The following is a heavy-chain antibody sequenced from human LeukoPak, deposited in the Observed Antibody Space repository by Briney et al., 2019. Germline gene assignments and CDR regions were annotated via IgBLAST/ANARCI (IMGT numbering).Heavy chain of an antibody. CDR1: GFTFSSYG. V-gene: IGHV3-33*01. CDR3: ARASRSGSPPQ. J-gene: IGHJ4*02. Sequence: GGSLRLSCAASGFTFSSYGMHWVRQAPGKGLEWVAVIWYDGSNKYYADSVKGRFTISRDDVKNSLYLQMNSLRAEDTAVYYCARASRSGSPPQWGQGTLVTVSS. CDR2: IWYDGSNK. D-gene: IGHD2-15*01.